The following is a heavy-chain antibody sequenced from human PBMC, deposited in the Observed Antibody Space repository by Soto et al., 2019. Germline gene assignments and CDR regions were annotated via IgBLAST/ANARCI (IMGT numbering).Heavy chain of an antibody. J-gene: IGHJ4*02. CDR1: AFTFRSYT. CDR3: SRDRDSSYFPTPYYFDA. CDR2: ISYDGSKT. V-gene: IGHV3-30*04. D-gene: IGHD2-15*01. Sequence: QVQLVESGGGVVQPGRSLRLSCAASAFTFRSYTMHWVRQAPGKGLVWVATISYDGSKTNYADSVRGRFTFSRDNSKSTLFLQKDSLRTEDTDVYSCSRDRDSSYFPTPYYFDAWGQGTLVTVAA.